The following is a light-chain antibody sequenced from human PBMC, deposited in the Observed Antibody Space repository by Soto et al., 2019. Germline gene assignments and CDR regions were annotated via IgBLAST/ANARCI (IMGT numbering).Light chain of an antibody. CDR2: GAS. CDR1: QSVSSNY. V-gene: IGKV3-20*01. Sequence: EIVLTQSPGTLSLSPGERATLSCRASQSVSSNYLAWYQQKPGQAPRLPIYGASSRATGIPDRFSGSGSGTDFTLTISRLEPEDFAVYYCQQYRAFGQGTKVDIK. J-gene: IGKJ1*01. CDR3: QQYRA.